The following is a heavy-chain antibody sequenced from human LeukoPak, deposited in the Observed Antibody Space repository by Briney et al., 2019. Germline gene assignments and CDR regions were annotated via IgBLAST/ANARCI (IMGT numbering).Heavy chain of an antibody. CDR1: GGSISSYY. Sequence: SETLSLTCTVSGGSISSYYWSWIRQPPGKGLEWIGYIYYSGSTNYNPSLKSRVTISVDTSKNQFSLKLSSVTAADTAVYYCARVLYYDSYSNYYFDYWGQGTLVTVSS. CDR2: IYYSGST. D-gene: IGHD3-22*01. J-gene: IGHJ4*02. V-gene: IGHV4-59*01. CDR3: ARVLYYDSYSNYYFDY.